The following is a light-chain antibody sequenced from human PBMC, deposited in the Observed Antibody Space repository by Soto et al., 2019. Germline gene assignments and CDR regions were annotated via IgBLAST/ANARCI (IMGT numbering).Light chain of an antibody. J-gene: IGKJ5*01. V-gene: IGKV3-20*01. CDR2: GAF. CDR3: QQYGNSIPIT. CDR1: QSVSSN. Sequence: EILMTQSPVTLSVSPGERATLSCRASQSVSSNLAWYQQKPGQAPRLLIYGAFSRATGIPDRFSGSGSGTDFTLTISRLEPEDFAVYYCQQYGNSIPITFGQGTRLENK.